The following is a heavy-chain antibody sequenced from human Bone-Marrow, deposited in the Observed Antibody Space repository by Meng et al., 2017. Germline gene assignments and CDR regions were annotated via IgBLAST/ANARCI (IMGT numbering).Heavy chain of an antibody. D-gene: IGHD3-16*01. CDR3: ARASFELVDAFDI. J-gene: IGHJ3*02. V-gene: IGHV4-59*01. Sequence: SETLSLTCTVSGGSISSYYWSWIRQPPGKGLEWIGYIYYSGSTNYNPSLKSRVTISVDTSKNQFSLKLSSVTAADTAVYYCARASFELVDAFDIWGQGTMVTVSS. CDR1: GGSISSYY. CDR2: IYYSGST.